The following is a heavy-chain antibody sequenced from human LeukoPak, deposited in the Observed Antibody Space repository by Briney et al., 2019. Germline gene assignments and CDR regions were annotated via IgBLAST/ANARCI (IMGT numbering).Heavy chain of an antibody. J-gene: IGHJ4*02. CDR3: ARGGVLHYYDSSGYGIDY. CDR2: ISYGGSNK. Sequence: GGSLRLSCAASGFTFSSYAMHWVRQAPGKGVEGVADISYGGSNKYYADSVKSRFTISRDNSKNTLYLQMNCLRAENTAVYYCARGGVLHYYDSSGYGIDYWGQGTLVTVSS. CDR1: GFTFSSYA. V-gene: IGHV3-30-3*01. D-gene: IGHD3-22*01.